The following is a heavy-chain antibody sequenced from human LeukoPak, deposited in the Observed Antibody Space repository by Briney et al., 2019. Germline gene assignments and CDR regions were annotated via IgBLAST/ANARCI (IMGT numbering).Heavy chain of an antibody. CDR2: ISSSSSTI. D-gene: IGHD3-10*01. CDR3: ARDEGNYYYYYMDV. V-gene: IGHV3-48*04. Sequence: PGGSLRLSCAASGFTFSTYNMNWVRQAPGKGLEWVSYISSSSSTIYYADSVKGRFTISRDNAKNSLYLQMNSLRAEDTAVYYCARDEGNYYYYYMDVWGKGTTVTVSS. J-gene: IGHJ6*03. CDR1: GFTFSTYN.